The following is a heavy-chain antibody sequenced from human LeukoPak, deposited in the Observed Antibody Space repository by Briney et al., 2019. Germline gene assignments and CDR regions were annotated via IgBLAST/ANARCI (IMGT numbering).Heavy chain of an antibody. CDR2: IYYSGST. D-gene: IGHD1-26*01. CDR3: ARVALELLPNWFDP. V-gene: IGHV4-30-4*01. CDR1: GGSISSGDYY. J-gene: IGHJ5*02. Sequence: PSETLSLTCTVSGGSISSGDYYWSWIRQPPGKGLEWIGCIYYSGSTYYNPSLKSRVTISVDTSKNQFSLKLSSVTAADTAVYYCARVALELLPNWFDPWGQGTLVTVSS.